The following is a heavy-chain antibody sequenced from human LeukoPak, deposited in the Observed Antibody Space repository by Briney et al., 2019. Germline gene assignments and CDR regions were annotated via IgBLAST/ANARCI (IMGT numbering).Heavy chain of an antibody. D-gene: IGHD3-3*01. CDR3: ARVADRFKRLDY. CDR2: ITPSGDGT. Sequence: ASVKVSFTASGYTFTTYFMHWMRQAPGQGLEWMGLITPSGDGTSYAQKFRGRITMTRDASTTTLYMELTSLTSEDTAVYYCARVADRFKRLDYCGQGSLVTVSS. J-gene: IGHJ4*02. CDR1: GYTFTTYF. V-gene: IGHV1-46*01.